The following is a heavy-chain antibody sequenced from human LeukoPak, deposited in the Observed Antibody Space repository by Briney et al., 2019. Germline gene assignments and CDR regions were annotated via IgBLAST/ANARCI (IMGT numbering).Heavy chain of an antibody. CDR2: ISWDGGST. CDR1: GFTFDDYT. V-gene: IGHV3-43*01. J-gene: IGHJ4*02. CDR3: AKDIAGGTSN. Sequence: GGSLRLSCAASGFTFDDYTMHWVRQAPGKGLEWVSLISWDGGSTYYADSVKGRFTISRDNSKNSLYLQMNSLRTEDTALYYCAKDIAGGTSNWGQGTLVTVSS. D-gene: IGHD1-1*01.